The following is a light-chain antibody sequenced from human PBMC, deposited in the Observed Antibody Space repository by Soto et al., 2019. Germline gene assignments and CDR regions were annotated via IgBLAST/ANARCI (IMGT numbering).Light chain of an antibody. Sequence: EIVMTQSPVTLSVSPGERATLSCRASQSVSSNLAWYQQKPGQAPRLLIYGASTRATGIPARFSGSGSGTEFTLTISSLQSEDFAVYYCQQYNNWPPWTFGQGTKVDNK. CDR1: QSVSSN. J-gene: IGKJ1*01. V-gene: IGKV3-15*01. CDR2: GAS. CDR3: QQYNNWPPWT.